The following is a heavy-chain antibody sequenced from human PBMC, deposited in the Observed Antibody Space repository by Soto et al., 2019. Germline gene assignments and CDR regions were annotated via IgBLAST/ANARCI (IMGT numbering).Heavy chain of an antibody. J-gene: IGHJ5*02. V-gene: IGHV3-23*01. CDR1: GFTLSSSA. Sequence: EVQLLESVGGVEQPGGSLRLSCTTSGFTLSSSAMSWARQAPGRGLEWVSVIGGTDGTTYYEASVRSRLTISRDNSQNTMDPTRNRLRAEDTALSYCLKYKHGCDWLDPGGQGTRVTVSS. CDR3: LKYKHGCDWLDP. D-gene: IGHD3-3*02. CDR2: IGGTDGTT.